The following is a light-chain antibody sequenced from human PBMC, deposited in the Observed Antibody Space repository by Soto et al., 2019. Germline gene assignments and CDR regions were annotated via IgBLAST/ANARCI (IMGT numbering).Light chain of an antibody. Sequence: DIQMTQSPSSLSASVGDRVTITCRASQSISSYLNWYQQKPGKAPKLLIYGASTLQSGVPSRFSGSGSGTDYTLTISSLQPEDFATYYCQQSYRTPTFGQGTRLE. CDR3: QQSYRTPT. V-gene: IGKV1-39*01. CDR1: QSISSY. CDR2: GAS. J-gene: IGKJ5*01.